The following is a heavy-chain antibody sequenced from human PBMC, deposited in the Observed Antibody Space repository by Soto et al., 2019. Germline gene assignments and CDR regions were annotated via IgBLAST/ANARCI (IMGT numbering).Heavy chain of an antibody. J-gene: IGHJ6*02. V-gene: IGHV3-72*01. CDR1: GLVFSDYH. CDR3: AMLGGCSGGSSGMDV. Sequence: EVQLVESGGGLVQPGGSLRLSCAASGLVFSDYHMDWVRQAPGKGVEWVGRIRRKANSYTTKYAASVKGRFTISRDDSKNSLYLQMNSLKSEDTAVYYCAMLGGCSGGSSGMDVWGQGTTVTVSS. CDR2: IRRKANSYTT. D-gene: IGHD6-19*01.